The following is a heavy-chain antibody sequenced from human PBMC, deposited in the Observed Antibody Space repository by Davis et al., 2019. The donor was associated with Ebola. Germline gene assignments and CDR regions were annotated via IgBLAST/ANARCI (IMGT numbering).Heavy chain of an antibody. Sequence: PGGSLRLSCAASGFTFDDYGMSWVRQAPGKGLEWVANIKQDGSEKYYVDSVKGRFTISRDNAKNSLYLQMNSLRAEDTAVYYCARDDYSTLYYYYYMDVWGKGTTVTVSS. V-gene: IGHV3-7*01. CDR1: GFTFDDYG. D-gene: IGHD4-11*01. CDR2: IKQDGSEK. CDR3: ARDDYSTLYYYYYMDV. J-gene: IGHJ6*03.